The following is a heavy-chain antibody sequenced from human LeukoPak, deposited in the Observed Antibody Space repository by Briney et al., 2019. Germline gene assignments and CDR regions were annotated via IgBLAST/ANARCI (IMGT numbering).Heavy chain of an antibody. D-gene: IGHD4/OR15-4a*01. CDR1: GGSISSYY. CDR3: ARVADYGEVP. J-gene: IGHJ5*02. Sequence: PSETLSLTCTVSGGSISSYYWSWIRQPAGKGLEWIGRRYTSGSTNYNPSLKSRVTMSVDTSKSQFSLKLSSVTAADTAAYYCARVADYGEVPWGQGTLVTVSS. V-gene: IGHV4-4*07. CDR2: RYTSGST.